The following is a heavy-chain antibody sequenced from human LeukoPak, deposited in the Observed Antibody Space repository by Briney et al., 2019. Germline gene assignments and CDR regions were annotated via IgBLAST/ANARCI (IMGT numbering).Heavy chain of an antibody. CDR3: AKELYCDSSGFDC. V-gene: IGHV3-30*18. Sequence: GGSLRLSCAASGFTFSSYEMNWVRQAPGKGLEWVAVTSYDGSNKYYADSVKGRFTISRDNSKNTLYLQMNSLRAEDTAVYYCAKELYCDSSGFDCWGQGTLVTVSS. J-gene: IGHJ4*02. D-gene: IGHD3-22*01. CDR1: GFTFSSYE. CDR2: TSYDGSNK.